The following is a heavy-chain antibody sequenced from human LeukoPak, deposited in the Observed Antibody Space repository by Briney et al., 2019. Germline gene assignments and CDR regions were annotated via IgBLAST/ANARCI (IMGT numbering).Heavy chain of an antibody. J-gene: IGHJ6*02. Sequence: GGSLRLSCAAAEFTFSSYWMNWVRQAPGKGLEWVANIKEDGSQKYYVESVKGRFTISRDNAKNSLYLQMNSLRAEDTAVYYCAKDDGAPGDYYHGMDVWGRGTTVTVSS. CDR3: AKDDGAPGDYYHGMDV. V-gene: IGHV3-7*01. CDR2: IKEDGSQK. D-gene: IGHD1-26*01. CDR1: EFTFSSYW.